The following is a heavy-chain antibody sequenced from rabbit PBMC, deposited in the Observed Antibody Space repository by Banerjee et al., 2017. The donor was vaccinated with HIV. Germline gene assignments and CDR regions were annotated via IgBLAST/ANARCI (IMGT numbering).Heavy chain of an antibody. CDR1: GFTFSSSYW. V-gene: IGHV1S40*01. CDR3: ATDTYGYGSYAPNL. Sequence: QSLEESGGDLVKPGASLTLTCTASGFTFSSSYWICWVRQAPGKGLEWIACIYTSSGSTYYASWAKGRFTISKTSSTTVTLQMTSLTAADTATYFCATDTYGYGSYAPNLWDQGTLVTVS. D-gene: IGHD6-1*01. CDR2: IYTSSGST. J-gene: IGHJ4*01.